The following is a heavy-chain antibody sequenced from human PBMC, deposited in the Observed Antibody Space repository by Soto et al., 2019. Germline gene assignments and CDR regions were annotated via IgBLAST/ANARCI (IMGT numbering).Heavy chain of an antibody. CDR1: GYTFTSYY. V-gene: IGHV1-46*03. CDR3: ARDRTPPAALVY. Sequence: QVQLVQSGAEVKKPGASVKVSCKASGYTFTSYYMHWVRQAPGQGLEWMGIINPSGGSTSYAQKFQGRVTMTRDTSTSTVYMELSSLRSEDTAVYCCARDRTPPAALVYCGQGTLVTVSS. J-gene: IGHJ4*02. D-gene: IGHD6-6*01. CDR2: INPSGGST.